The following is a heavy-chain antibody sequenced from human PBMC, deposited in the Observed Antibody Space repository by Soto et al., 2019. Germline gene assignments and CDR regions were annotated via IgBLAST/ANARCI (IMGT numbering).Heavy chain of an antibody. V-gene: IGHV3-23*01. CDR1: GFTFSTYA. D-gene: IGHD1-20*01. CDR2: ITYNGVTT. J-gene: IGHJ4*02. Sequence: EVQLLESGGGLVQPGGSLRLSCAASGFTFSTYAMTWVRQAPGRGPEWVSTITYNGVTTYYTDSVQGRFTISRDNSKNTRFLQMSSLRAEVTAVYYCTKLYKNAWPIDYCGRGTLVIVSS. CDR3: TKLYKNAWPIDY.